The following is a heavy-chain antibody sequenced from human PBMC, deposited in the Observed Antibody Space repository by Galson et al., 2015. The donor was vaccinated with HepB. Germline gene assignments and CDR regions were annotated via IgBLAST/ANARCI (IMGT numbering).Heavy chain of an antibody. CDR3: ARARYGASAPDL. Sequence: SVKVSCKASRYILSQYGITWVRQAPGHRLEWMGWISGYNTNIDYAENFRGRVTMTADTSTSIVYMDLRSLRSGDTAVYYCARARYGASAPDLWGQGTLVTVSS. CDR1: RYILSQYG. CDR2: ISGYNTNI. J-gene: IGHJ5*02. D-gene: IGHD3-9*01. V-gene: IGHV1-18*01.